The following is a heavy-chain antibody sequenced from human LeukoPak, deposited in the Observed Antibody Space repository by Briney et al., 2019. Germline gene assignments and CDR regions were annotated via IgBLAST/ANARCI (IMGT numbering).Heavy chain of an antibody. Sequence: GGSLRLSCAASGFTFSSYSMNWVRQAPGKGLEWVSSISSSSYIYYADSLKGRFTISRDNAKNSLYLQMNSLRAEDTAVYYCARDPLGYCSGGSCYYYYMDVWGKGTTVTVSS. CDR1: GFTFSSYS. J-gene: IGHJ6*03. V-gene: IGHV3-21*01. D-gene: IGHD2-15*01. CDR2: ISSSSYI. CDR3: ARDPLGYCSGGSCYYYYMDV.